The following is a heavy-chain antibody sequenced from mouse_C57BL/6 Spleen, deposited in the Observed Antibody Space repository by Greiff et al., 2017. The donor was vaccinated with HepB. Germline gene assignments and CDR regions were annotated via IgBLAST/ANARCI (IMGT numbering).Heavy chain of an antibody. CDR1: GYTFTDYY. CDR2: INPNNGGT. CDR3: ARRGLRG. J-gene: IGHJ4*01. Sequence: EVQLQQSGPELVKPGASVKISCKASGYTFTDYYMNWVKQSHGKSLEWIGDINPNNGGTSYNQKFKGKATLTVDKSSSTAYMELRSLTSEDSAVYYCARRGLRGWGQGTSVTVSS. V-gene: IGHV1-26*01.